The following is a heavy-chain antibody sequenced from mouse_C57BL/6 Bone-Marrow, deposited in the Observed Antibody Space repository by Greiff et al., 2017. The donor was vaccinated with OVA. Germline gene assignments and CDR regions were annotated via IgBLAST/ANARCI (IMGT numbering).Heavy chain of an antibody. D-gene: IGHD2-4*01. V-gene: IGHV4-1*02. CDR2: INPDSSTI. CDR3: AREGAHYDPFAY. J-gene: IGHJ3*01. Sequence: EVKLVESGGGLVQPGGSLKLSCAASGFDFSRYWMSWVRQAPGKGLEWIGEINPDSSTINYTPSLKDKFIISRDNAKNTLYLQMSKVRSEDTALYYCAREGAHYDPFAYWGQGTLVTVSA. CDR1: GFDFSRYW.